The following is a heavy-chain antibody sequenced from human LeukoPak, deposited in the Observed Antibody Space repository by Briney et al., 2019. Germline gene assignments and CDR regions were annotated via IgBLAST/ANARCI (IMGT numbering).Heavy chain of an antibody. D-gene: IGHD1-26*01. V-gene: IGHV2-70*11. CDR1: GFSLRTSGMC. CDR2: LDWDDDT. CDR3: ARMYVGAMYYFDF. Sequence: KSGPALAIPTQTLTLTCTFSGFSLRTSGMCVSWIRQPPGKALEWLARLDWDDDTYFSTYLKTRLTISKDTSKNQVVITMTNMDPVDTATYYCARMYVGAMYYFDFWGQGTLVTVSS. J-gene: IGHJ4*02.